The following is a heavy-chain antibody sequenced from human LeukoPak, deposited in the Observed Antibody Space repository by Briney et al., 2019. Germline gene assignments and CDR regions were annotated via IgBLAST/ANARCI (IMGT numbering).Heavy chain of an antibody. CDR1: GYTFTSYA. CDR2: INAGNGNT. D-gene: IGHD6-13*01. Sequence: ASVKVSCKASGYTFTSYAMHWVRQAPGQRLEWMGWINAGNGNTKYSQKFQGRVTMTRDTSTSTVYMELSSLRSEDTAVYYCARALPRWAAFDIWGQGTMVTVSS. J-gene: IGHJ3*02. CDR3: ARALPRWAAFDI. V-gene: IGHV1-3*01.